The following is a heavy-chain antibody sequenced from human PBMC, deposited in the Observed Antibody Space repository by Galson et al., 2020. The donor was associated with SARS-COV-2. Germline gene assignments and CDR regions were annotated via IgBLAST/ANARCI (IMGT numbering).Heavy chain of an antibody. Sequence: SETLSPTCAVSGYSISTTNYWGWVRQPPGKGLEWIGSIYPNGRTYYNPSLKSRVTISVDTSKNQFSLRLDSVTAADTALYYCARQGVNMKVVVTVPGWYFDLWGRGTLVTVSS. D-gene: IGHD3-22*01. J-gene: IGHJ2*01. V-gene: IGHV4-38-2*01. CDR3: ARQGVNMKVVVTVPGWYFDL. CDR1: GYSISTTNY. CDR2: IYPNGRT.